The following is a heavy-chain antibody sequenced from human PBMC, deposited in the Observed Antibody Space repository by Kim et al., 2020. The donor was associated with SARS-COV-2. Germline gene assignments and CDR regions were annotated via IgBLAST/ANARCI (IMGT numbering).Heavy chain of an antibody. D-gene: IGHD3-22*01. CDR3: ARRRITMIVGIDY. J-gene: IGHJ4*02. Sequence: SETLSLTCTVSGGSISSGGYYWSWIRQHPGKGLEWIGYIYYSGSTYYNPSLKSRVTISVDTSKNQFSLKLSSVTAADTAVYYCARRRITMIVGIDYWGQGTLVTVSS. CDR1: GGSISSGGYY. V-gene: IGHV4-31*03. CDR2: IYYSGST.